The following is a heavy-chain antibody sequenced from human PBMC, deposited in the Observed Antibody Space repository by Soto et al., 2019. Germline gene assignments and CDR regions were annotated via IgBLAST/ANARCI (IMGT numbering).Heavy chain of an antibody. CDR2: IKSKTDGGTT. V-gene: IGHV3-15*07. J-gene: IGHJ6*02. D-gene: IGHD3-3*01. Sequence: EVQLVESGGGLVKPGGSLRLSCAASGFTFSNAWMNWVRHAPGKGLEWVGRIKSKTDGGTTDYAAPVKGRFTISRDDSKNTLYLQMNSLKTEDTAVYYCTTDSEDYYDFWSGYYYGMDVWGQGTTVTVSS. CDR1: GFTFSNAW. CDR3: TTDSEDYYDFWSGYYYGMDV.